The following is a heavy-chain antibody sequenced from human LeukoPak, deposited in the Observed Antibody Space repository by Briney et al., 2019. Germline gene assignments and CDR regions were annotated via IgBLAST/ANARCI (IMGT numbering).Heavy chain of an antibody. CDR2: ISAYNGNT. Sequence: ASVKVCCKASGYTFTSYGISWVRQAPGQGLEWLGWISAYNGNTNYAQNLQGRVTMTTDTSTSTAYMELRSLRSDDTAVYYCARDRTRPPYYYDSSGYYPIDYWGQGTLVTVSS. V-gene: IGHV1-18*01. J-gene: IGHJ4*02. CDR3: ARDRTRPPYYYDSSGYYPIDY. CDR1: GYTFTSYG. D-gene: IGHD3-22*01.